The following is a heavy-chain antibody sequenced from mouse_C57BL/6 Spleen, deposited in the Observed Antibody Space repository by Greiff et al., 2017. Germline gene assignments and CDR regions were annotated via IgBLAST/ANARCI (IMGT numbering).Heavy chain of an antibody. CDR1: GYTFTDYY. V-gene: IGHV1-19*01. CDR3: ERWGLRRGVYAMDY. Sequence: EVKLVESGPVLVKPGASVKMSCKASGYTFTDYYMNWVKQSHGKSLEWIGVINPYNGGTSYNQKFKGKATLTVDKSSSTAYMELNRLTSEDSAVYYCERWGLRRGVYAMDYWGQGTSVTVSS. J-gene: IGHJ4*01. CDR2: INPYNGGT. D-gene: IGHD2-4*01.